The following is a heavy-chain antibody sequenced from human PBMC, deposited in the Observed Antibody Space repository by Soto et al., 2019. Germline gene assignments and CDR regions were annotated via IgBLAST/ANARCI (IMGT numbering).Heavy chain of an antibody. V-gene: IGHV1-8*01. Sequence: ASVKVSCKASGYTFTSYDINWVRQATGQGLEWMGWMNPNSGNTGYAQKFQGRVTMTRNTSISTAYMELSSLRSEDTAVYYCARQRAYVWGSYLGYYYYGMDVWGQGTTVTVSS. D-gene: IGHD3-16*02. CDR2: MNPNSGNT. J-gene: IGHJ6*02. CDR1: GYTFTSYD. CDR3: ARQRAYVWGSYLGYYYYGMDV.